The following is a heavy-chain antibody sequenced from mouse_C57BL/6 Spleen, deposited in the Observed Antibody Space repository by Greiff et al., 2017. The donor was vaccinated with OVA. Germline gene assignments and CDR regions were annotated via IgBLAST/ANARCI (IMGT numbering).Heavy chain of an antibody. D-gene: IGHD2-4*01. Sequence: QVQLQQPGAELVKPGASVKVSCKASGYTFTSYWMHWVKQRPGQGLEWIGRIHPSDIDTNYNQKFKGKATLTVDKSSSTAYMQLSSLTSEDCAVYYCARSYEDYDAGYCEVWGTGTTVTVSS. CDR3: ARSYEDYDAGYCEV. V-gene: IGHV1-74*01. CDR1: GYTFTSYW. CDR2: IHPSDIDT. J-gene: IGHJ1*03.